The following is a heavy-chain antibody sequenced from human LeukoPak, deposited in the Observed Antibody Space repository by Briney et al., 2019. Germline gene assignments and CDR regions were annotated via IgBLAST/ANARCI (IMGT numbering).Heavy chain of an antibody. CDR1: GYTFSNDY. CDR3: ARRIVASTGFDY. D-gene: IGHD1-26*01. J-gene: IGHJ4*02. CDR2: ISPYNGNT. Sequence: ASVKVSCKXSGYTFSNDYISWARQAPGQGLEWMGWISPYNGNTNYAQNLQGRVTMTTDTSTNTAYLEVRSLRSDDTAVYYCARRIVASTGFDYWGQGTLVTVSS. V-gene: IGHV1-18*01.